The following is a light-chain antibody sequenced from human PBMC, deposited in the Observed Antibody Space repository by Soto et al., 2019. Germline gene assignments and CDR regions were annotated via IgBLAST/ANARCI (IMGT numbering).Light chain of an antibody. J-gene: IGKJ3*01. CDR2: AAS. CDR1: QNISNY. CDR3: QQSYSIPRLT. Sequence: DIQMTQSPSTLSASVGDRVSITCRSSQNISNYLHWYQQRPGKAPKLLIYAASNLRSGVPSRFSGSGSGTDFTLTIGSLQSEDFATYYCQQSYSIPRLTFGPGTKVDIK. V-gene: IGKV1-39*01.